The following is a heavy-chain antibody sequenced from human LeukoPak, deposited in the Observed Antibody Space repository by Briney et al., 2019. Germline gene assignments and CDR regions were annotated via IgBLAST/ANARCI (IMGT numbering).Heavy chain of an antibody. Sequence: SETLSLTCTVSGGSISSYYWSWIRQPPGKGLEWIGYIYYSGSTNYNPSLKSRVTTSINTSKNQISLKLSSVTAADTAVYYCARNDFWSGYRMDVWGKGTTVTVSS. CDR3: ARNDFWSGYRMDV. V-gene: IGHV4-59*01. J-gene: IGHJ6*04. CDR1: GGSISSYY. D-gene: IGHD3-3*01. CDR2: IYYSGST.